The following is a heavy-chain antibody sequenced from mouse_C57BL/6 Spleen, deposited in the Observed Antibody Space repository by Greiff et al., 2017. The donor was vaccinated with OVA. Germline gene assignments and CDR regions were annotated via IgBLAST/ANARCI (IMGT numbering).Heavy chain of an antibody. CDR1: GFSFTTYA. J-gene: IGHJ4*01. Sequence: EVQGVESGGGLVQPKGSLKLSCAASGFSFTTYAMNWVRQAPGKGLEWVARIRSKSNNYATYYADSVKDIFTSDRDDSESMLYLQMNNLKTEDTAMYYSVSYSSGYLMDYWGQGTSVTVSS. V-gene: IGHV10-1*01. CDR3: VSYSSGYLMDY. D-gene: IGHD3-2*02. CDR2: IRSKSNNYAT.